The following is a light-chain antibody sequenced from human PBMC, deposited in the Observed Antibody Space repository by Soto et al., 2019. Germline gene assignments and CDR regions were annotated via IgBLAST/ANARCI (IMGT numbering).Light chain of an antibody. J-gene: IGKJ1*01. Sequence: DIQMTQSPSSLSASVGDRVTITCRASQSISSYLNWYHQKPGKAPKLLIYAAYSLQSGVPSRFNGSRSGTDFTLTISRLQPEDFATYYCQQSYSTVWTFGQGTKVEIK. CDR1: QSISSY. V-gene: IGKV1-39*01. CDR3: QQSYSTVWT. CDR2: AAY.